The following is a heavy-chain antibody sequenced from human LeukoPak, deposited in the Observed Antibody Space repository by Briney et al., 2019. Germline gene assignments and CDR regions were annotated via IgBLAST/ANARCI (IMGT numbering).Heavy chain of an antibody. D-gene: IGHD1-26*01. CDR2: INHSGST. CDR3: ARVRQWELRAFDY. V-gene: IGHV4-34*01. J-gene: IGHJ4*02. CDR1: GGSFSGYY. Sequence: KPSETLSLTCAVYGGSFSGYYWSWIRQPPGKGLEWIGEINHSGSTNYNPSLKSRVTISVDTSKNQFSLKLSSVTAADTAVYYCARVRQWELRAFDYWGQGTLVTASS.